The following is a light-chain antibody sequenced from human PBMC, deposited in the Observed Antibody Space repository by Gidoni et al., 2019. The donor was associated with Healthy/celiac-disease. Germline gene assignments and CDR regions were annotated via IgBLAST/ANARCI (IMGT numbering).Light chain of an antibody. CDR2: GKN. J-gene: IGLJ2*01. V-gene: IGLV3-19*01. CDR1: SLRTYY. Sequence: PAVSVALGQTVRITCQGDSLRTYYASWYQQKPGQAPVLVIYGKNNRPSGIPDRFSGSSSGNTASLTITGAQAEDEADYYCNSRDSSGNHLVFGGGTKLTVL. CDR3: NSRDSSGNHLV.